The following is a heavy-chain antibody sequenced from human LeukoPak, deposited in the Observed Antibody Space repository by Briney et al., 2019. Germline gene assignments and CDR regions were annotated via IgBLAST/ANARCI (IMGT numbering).Heavy chain of an antibody. CDR2: INHSGST. Sequence: SETLSLTCTVSGGSISSYYWSWIRQPPGKGLEWIGEINHSGSTNYNPSLKSRVTISVDTSKNQFSLKLSSVTAADTAVYYCARGDPEPYSYGYCLGYWGQGTLVTVSS. J-gene: IGHJ4*02. V-gene: IGHV4-34*01. D-gene: IGHD5-18*01. CDR1: GGSISSYY. CDR3: ARGDPEPYSYGYCLGY.